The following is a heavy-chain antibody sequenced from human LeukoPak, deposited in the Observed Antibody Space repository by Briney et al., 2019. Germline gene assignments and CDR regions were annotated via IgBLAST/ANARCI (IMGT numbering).Heavy chain of an antibody. CDR2: IYPGDSDT. CDR3: ARNPSYGSGLEDAFDI. D-gene: IGHD3-10*01. V-gene: IGHV5-51*01. Sequence: GESLKISCKGSGYSFTSYWIGWVRQMPGKGLEWMGIIYPGDSDTRYSPSFQGQVTISADKSISTAYLQWSSLKASDTAMYYCARNPSYGSGLEDAFDIWGQGTMVTVPS. CDR1: GYSFTSYW. J-gene: IGHJ3*02.